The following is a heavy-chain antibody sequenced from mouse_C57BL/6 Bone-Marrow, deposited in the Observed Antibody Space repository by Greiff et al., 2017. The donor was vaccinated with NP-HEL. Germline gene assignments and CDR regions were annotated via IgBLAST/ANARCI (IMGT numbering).Heavy chain of an antibody. CDR3: TTDGNYPYYFDY. CDR2: FDPENGDT. J-gene: IGHJ2*01. CDR1: GFNINDDY. V-gene: IGHV14-4*01. Sequence: VQLQQSGAELVRPGASVKLSCTASGFNINDDYMHWVKQRPEQGLEWIGSFDPENGDTDYPSKFQGKATITADTSSNTAYLQLSSLTSEDTAVYYCTTDGNYPYYFDYWGQGTTLTVSS. D-gene: IGHD2-1*01.